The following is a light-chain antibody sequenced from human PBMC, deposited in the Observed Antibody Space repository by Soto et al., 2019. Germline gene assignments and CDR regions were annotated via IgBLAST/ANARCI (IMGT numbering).Light chain of an antibody. CDR2: DAS. CDR3: QQRCDWPLT. CDR1: QSVSSQ. J-gene: IGKJ4*01. Sequence: EIVLTQSPATLSLSPGERATLSCRASQSVSSQLAWYQQKPGQAPRLLIYDASNRATGIPARFSGSGSATEFTLTISSLEPEDFAVYYCQQRCDWPLTFGGGTKVEIK. V-gene: IGKV3-11*01.